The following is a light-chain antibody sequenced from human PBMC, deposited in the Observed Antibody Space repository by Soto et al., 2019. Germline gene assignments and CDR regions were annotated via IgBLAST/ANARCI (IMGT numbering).Light chain of an antibody. CDR3: QHYGSSPPYT. J-gene: IGKJ2*01. CDR2: GAS. V-gene: IGKV3-20*01. Sequence: EIVLTQSPGTLSLSPGERATLSCRASQSVSSSYLAWYQQKPGQAPRLLIYGASSRATGIPDRFSGSGSGTDSTLTVSSLEPEDFAVYYCQHYGSSPPYTFGQGTKLEIK. CDR1: QSVSSSY.